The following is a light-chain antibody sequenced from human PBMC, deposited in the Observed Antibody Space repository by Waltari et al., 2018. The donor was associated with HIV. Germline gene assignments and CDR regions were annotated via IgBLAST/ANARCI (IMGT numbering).Light chain of an antibody. CDR3: ATWDDSLSGRWV. V-gene: IGLV1-47*01. Sequence: QSVLTQPPSASGSPGQRGTISCFGSTSNIGTNHVYWYQQLPGAAPRLLIYKNSQRPSGVPDRFAASKSGPSASLAISGLRSEDEAEYYCATWDDSLSGRWVFGGGTKLTVL. J-gene: IGLJ3*02. CDR1: TSNIGTNH. CDR2: KNS.